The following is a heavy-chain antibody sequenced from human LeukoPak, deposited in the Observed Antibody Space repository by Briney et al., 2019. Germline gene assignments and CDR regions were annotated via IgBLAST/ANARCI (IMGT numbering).Heavy chain of an antibody. Sequence: SVKVSCKASGGTFSSYAISWVRQAPGQGLEWMGRIIPILGIANYAQKFQGRVTITADKSTSTAYMELSSLRSEDTAVYYCARDQSSSWSIHWYFDLWGRGTLVIVSS. CDR3: ARDQSSSWSIHWYFDL. CDR2: IIPILGIA. D-gene: IGHD6-13*01. CDR1: GGTFSSYA. J-gene: IGHJ2*01. V-gene: IGHV1-69*04.